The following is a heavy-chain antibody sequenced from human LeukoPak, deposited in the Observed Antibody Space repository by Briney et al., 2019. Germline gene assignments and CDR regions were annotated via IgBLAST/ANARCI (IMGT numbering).Heavy chain of an antibody. CDR1: GGSITSYY. CDR3: ARGQSMYYYGSGSSGLDY. Sequence: SETLSLTCTVSGGSITSYYWTWIRQPPGKGLEWIGFIYGDGSTKYNPSLKSRVTMSVDTSKNQFSLKLSSATAADSAVYYCARGQSMYYYGSGSSGLDYWGQGTLVTVSS. V-gene: IGHV4-59*01. J-gene: IGHJ4*02. D-gene: IGHD3-10*01. CDR2: IYGDGST.